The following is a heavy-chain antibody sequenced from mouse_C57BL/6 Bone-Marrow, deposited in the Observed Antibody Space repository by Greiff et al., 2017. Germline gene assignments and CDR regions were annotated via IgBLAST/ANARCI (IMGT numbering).Heavy chain of an antibody. J-gene: IGHJ3*01. CDR3: ASYDYDSWFAY. CDR1: GYTFTDYY. V-gene: IGHV1-19*01. Sequence: EVQLQQSGPVLVKPGASVKMSCKACGYTFTDYYMNWVKQSHGKSLEWIGVINPYNGGTSYNQKFKGKATLTVDKSSSTAYMELNSLTSEDSAVYYCASYDYDSWFAYWGQGTLVTVSA. D-gene: IGHD2-4*01. CDR2: INPYNGGT.